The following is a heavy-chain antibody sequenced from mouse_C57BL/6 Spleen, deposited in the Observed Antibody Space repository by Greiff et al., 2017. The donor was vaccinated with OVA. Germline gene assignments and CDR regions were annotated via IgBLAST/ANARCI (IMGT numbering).Heavy chain of an antibody. CDR1: GYTFTDYY. CDR2: INPYNGGT. Sequence: EVQLQQSGPVLVKPGASVKMSCKASGYTFTDYYMNWVKQSHGMSLEWIGVINPYNGGTSYNQKFKGKATLTVDKSSSTAYMELNSLTSEDSAVYYCARRRWLLLLMDYWGQGTSVTVSS. V-gene: IGHV1-19*01. J-gene: IGHJ4*01. CDR3: ARRRWLLLLMDY. D-gene: IGHD2-3*01.